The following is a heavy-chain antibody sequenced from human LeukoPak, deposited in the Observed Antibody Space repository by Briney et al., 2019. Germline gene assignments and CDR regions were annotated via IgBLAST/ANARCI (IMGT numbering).Heavy chain of an antibody. CDR2: MNPNSGNT. CDR1: GYSFTDYY. J-gene: IGHJ4*02. D-gene: IGHD5-18*01. Sequence: ASVKVSCKASGYSFTDYYLHWVRQAPGQGLEWMGWMNPNSGNTGYAQKFQGRVTITRNTSISTAYMELSSLRSEDTAVYYCKTDTAMETFDYWGQGTLVTVSS. CDR3: KTDTAMETFDY. V-gene: IGHV1-8*03.